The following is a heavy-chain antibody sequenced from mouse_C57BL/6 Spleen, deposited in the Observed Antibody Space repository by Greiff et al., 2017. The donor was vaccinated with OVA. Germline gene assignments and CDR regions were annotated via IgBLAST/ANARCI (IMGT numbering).Heavy chain of an antibody. CDR1: GFTFSDYG. V-gene: IGHV5-17*01. CDR3: ASDYGRAWFAY. J-gene: IGHJ3*01. Sequence: EVQLVESGGGLVKPGGSLKLSCAASGFTFSDYGMHWVRQAPEKGLEWVAYISSGSSTIYYADTVKGRFTISRDNAKNTLFLQMTSLRSEDTAMYYCASDYGRAWFAYWGQETLVTVSA. CDR2: ISSGSSTI. D-gene: IGHD1-1*01.